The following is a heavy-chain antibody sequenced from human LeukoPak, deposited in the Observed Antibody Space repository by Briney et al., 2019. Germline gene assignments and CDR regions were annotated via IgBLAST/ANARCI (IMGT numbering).Heavy chain of an antibody. CDR2: IKQDGSDK. CDR3: ARDHSGSGRAFDI. Sequence: QPGGSLRLSCAASGFTFSSYWMSWVRQAPGKGLEWVANIKQDGSDKYYVDSAKGRFTISRDNSKSTLYLQMNSLRVEDTAVFYCARDHSGSGRAFDIWGQGTMVTVSS. CDR1: GFTFSSYW. D-gene: IGHD1-26*01. V-gene: IGHV3-7*01. J-gene: IGHJ3*02.